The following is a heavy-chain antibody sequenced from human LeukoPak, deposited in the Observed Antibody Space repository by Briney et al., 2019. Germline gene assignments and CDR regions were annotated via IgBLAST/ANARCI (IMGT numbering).Heavy chain of an antibody. CDR3: ASSTVQMATILDQD. V-gene: IGHV3-7*01. Sequence: GGSLRLSCAASGFTFSSYWMTWVRQAPGKGLEWVANIKQDGSEKYYVDSVKGRFTISRDNAKNSLYLQMDSLRAEDTAVYYCASSTVQMATILDQDWGQGTLVTVSS. CDR2: IKQDGSEK. D-gene: IGHD5-24*01. J-gene: IGHJ4*02. CDR1: GFTFSSYW.